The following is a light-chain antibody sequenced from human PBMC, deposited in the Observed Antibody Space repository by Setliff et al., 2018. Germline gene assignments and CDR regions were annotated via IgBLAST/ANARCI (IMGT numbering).Light chain of an antibody. CDR2: SNN. CDR3: EAWDDSLNGYV. CDR1: TSNIGSNP. V-gene: IGLV1-44*01. Sequence: QSALTQPPSASGTPGQRITISCSGGTSNIGSNPVNWYQQLPGTAPKLLIYSNNQRPSGVPDRFSGSKSGTSASLAVSGLQSEDEADFYCEAWDDSLNGYVFGSETKVTVL. J-gene: IGLJ1*01.